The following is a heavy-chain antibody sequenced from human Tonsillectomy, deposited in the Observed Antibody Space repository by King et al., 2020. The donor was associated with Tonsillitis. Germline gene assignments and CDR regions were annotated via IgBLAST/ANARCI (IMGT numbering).Heavy chain of an antibody. J-gene: IGHJ4*02. V-gene: IGHV4-38-2*01. D-gene: IGHD2-15*01. CDR2: IYHSGKT. CDR3: ARPGCSGGSCYLVIDY. Sequence: QLQESGPGLVKPSETLSLTCAVSGYSISSDYYWGWIRQSPGKGLEWIGSIYHSGKTYYNPYLKSRVSMSVDTSKKQFSLRLSSVTAADTAIYYCARPGCSGGSCYLVIDYWGQGILVTVSS. CDR1: GYSISSDYY.